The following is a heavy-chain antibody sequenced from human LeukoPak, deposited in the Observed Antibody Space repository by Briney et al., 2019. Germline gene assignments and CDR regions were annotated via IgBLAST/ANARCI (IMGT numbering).Heavy chain of an antibody. V-gene: IGHV5-51*01. J-gene: IGHJ4*02. D-gene: IGHD5/OR15-5a*01. CDR3: TRRMVSTEELDY. Sequence: HGESLKISCKGSGYSFATYWVAWVRQTPGKGLGWMGIIYPGDSDTRYSPSFQGQVTISADKSISTAYLQWSSLKASDTAMYYCTRRMVSTEELDYWGQRTQVTVSS. CDR1: GYSFATYW. CDR2: IYPGDSDT.